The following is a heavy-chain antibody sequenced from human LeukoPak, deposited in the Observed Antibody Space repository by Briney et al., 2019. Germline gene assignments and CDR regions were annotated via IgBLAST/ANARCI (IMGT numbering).Heavy chain of an antibody. CDR3: AREGYSYGYLDP. CDR2: IYYSGST. J-gene: IGHJ4*02. V-gene: IGHV4-30-4*07. CDR1: GGSISSGGYS. Sequence: TLSLTCAVSGGSISSGGYSWSWIRQPPGEGLEWIGYIYYSGSTYYNPSLKSRVTISVDTSKNQFSLKLSSVTAADTAVYYCAREGYSYGYLDPWGQGTLVTVSS. D-gene: IGHD5-18*01.